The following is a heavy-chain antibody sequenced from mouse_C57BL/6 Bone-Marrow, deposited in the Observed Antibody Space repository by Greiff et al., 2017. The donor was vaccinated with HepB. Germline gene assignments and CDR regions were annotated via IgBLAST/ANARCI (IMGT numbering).Heavy chain of an antibody. CDR2: IDPSDSYT. J-gene: IGHJ1*03. CDR1: GYTFTSYW. V-gene: IGHV1-50*01. Sequence: QVQLKQPGAELVKPGASVKLSCKASGYTFTSYWMQWVKQRPGQGLEWIGEIDPSDSYTNYNQKFKGKATLTVDTSSSTAYMQLSSLTSEDSAVYYCARRGPLRYFDVWGTGTTVTVSS. CDR3: ARRGPLRYFDV.